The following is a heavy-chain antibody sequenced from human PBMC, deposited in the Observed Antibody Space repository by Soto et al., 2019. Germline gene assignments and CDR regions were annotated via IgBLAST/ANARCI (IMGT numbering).Heavy chain of an antibody. CDR3: AKGEYLYDSRGALDP. Sequence: QVQMVESGGGVVHPGRSLRLSCVASGFTFSTYDIHWVRQAPGKGLEWVAVTSYDGSKRYYADSVVGRFTISRDNSKNTVDLQMNSLRAEDTDIYYCAKGEYLYDSRGALDPWGQGTLVTVSS. J-gene: IGHJ5*02. CDR2: TSYDGSKR. V-gene: IGHV3-30*18. CDR1: GFTFSTYD. D-gene: IGHD3-22*01.